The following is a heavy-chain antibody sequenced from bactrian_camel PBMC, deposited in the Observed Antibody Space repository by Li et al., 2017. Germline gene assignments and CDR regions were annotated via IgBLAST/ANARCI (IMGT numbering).Heavy chain of an antibody. D-gene: IGHD3*01. CDR1: GFTFSSNH. CDR2: VYFDSSIT. Sequence: VQLVESGGGSVQTGGSLRLICAASGFTFSSNHMSWVRQGPDKGLEWVATVYFDSSITTADSVKGRFTVSRDNDKNTLLLQMNSLKPEDTAMYYCAADFSQLKCRTVMGGKPGTSFDNWGQGTQVTVS. J-gene: IGHJ4*01. CDR3: AADFSQLKCRTVMGGKPGTSFDN. V-gene: IGHV3-2*01.